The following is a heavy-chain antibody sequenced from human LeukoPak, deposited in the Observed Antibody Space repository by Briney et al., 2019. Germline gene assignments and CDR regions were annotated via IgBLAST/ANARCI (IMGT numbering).Heavy chain of an antibody. Sequence: GGSLRLSCAASGFTFSSYSMNWVRQAPGKGLEWVSSISSSSSYIYYADSVKGRFTISRDNAKNSLYLQMNSLRAEDTAVYYCAKDRGQLATLYYFDYWGQGTLVTVSS. V-gene: IGHV3-21*04. J-gene: IGHJ4*02. CDR3: AKDRGQLATLYYFDY. CDR1: GFTFSSYS. CDR2: ISSSSSYI. D-gene: IGHD6-13*01.